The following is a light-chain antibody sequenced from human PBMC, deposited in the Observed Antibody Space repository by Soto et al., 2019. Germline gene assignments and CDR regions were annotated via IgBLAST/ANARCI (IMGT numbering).Light chain of an antibody. CDR2: EGT. Sequence: QSVLTQPASVSGSPGQSITISCTGTSRDVGSYDLVSWYQHHPGKAPKLMIYEGTKRPSGVSNRFSGSKSGNTASLAISGLQAEDEDDYYCCSYAGSTAYVFGTGTKLTVL. CDR1: SRDVGSYDL. J-gene: IGLJ1*01. V-gene: IGLV2-23*01. CDR3: CSYAGSTAYV.